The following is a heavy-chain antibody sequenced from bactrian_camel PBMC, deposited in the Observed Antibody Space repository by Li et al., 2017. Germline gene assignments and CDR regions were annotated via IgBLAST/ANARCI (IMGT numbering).Heavy chain of an antibody. J-gene: IGHJ4*01. V-gene: IGHV3S55*01. CDR1: EPSSVPSD. Sequence: HVQLVESGGGHVQAGGSLRLSCTADEPSSVPSDISWYRRAPGKNCDLISTISTDGGTYYSDSVKGRFTVSQDNDRRTVYLQMDSLKPEDTAMYYCAAYSYCPRFCCWVQGTQVTVS. CDR2: ISTDGGT. D-gene: IGHD4*01.